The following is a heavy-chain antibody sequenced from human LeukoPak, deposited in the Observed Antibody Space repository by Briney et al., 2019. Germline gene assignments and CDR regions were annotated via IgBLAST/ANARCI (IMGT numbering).Heavy chain of an antibody. Sequence: GGSLRLSCAASGFTFSSYDMHWVRQATGKGLEWVSAIGTAGDTYYPGSVKGRFTISRENAKNSLYLQMNSLRAGDTAVYYCAREPTYYYGSGSYRYYYYGMDVWGQGTTVTVSS. D-gene: IGHD3-10*01. CDR2: IGTAGDT. CDR1: GFTFSSYD. V-gene: IGHV3-13*01. J-gene: IGHJ6*02. CDR3: AREPTYYYGSGSYRYYYYGMDV.